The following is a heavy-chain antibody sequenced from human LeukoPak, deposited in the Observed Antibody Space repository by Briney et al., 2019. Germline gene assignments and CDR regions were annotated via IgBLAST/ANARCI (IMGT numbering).Heavy chain of an antibody. Sequence: SVKVSCKASGGTFSSYAISWVRQAPGQGLEWMGGIIPIFGTANYAQKFQGRVTITADKSTSTAYMELSSLRSEDTAVYYCARGYCSSTGCRSFDPWGQGTLVTVSS. CDR3: ARGYCSSTGCRSFDP. CDR2: IIPIFGTA. J-gene: IGHJ5*02. CDR1: GGTFSSYA. D-gene: IGHD2-2*01. V-gene: IGHV1-69*06.